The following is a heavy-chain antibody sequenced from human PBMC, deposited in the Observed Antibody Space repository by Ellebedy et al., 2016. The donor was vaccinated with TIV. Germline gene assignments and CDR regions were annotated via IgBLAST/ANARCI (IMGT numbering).Heavy chain of an antibody. CDR2: LYYTGST. CDR3: VSSASMDAFDL. Sequence: SETLSLTCAVSGGSLSDNYWTWIRQAPGKGLDWIGYLYYTGSTNYNPSLKSRGTISVNTPRNQFSLKLSSVTTADTAVYYCVSSASMDAFDLWGQGTMVTVSS. CDR1: GGSLSDNY. V-gene: IGHV4-59*01. J-gene: IGHJ3*01. D-gene: IGHD3-16*01.